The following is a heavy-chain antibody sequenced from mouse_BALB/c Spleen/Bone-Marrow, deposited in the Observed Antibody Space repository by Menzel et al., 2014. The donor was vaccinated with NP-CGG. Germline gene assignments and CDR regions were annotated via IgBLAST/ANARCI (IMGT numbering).Heavy chain of an antibody. Sequence: EVQLVESGGGLVQPGGSLKLSCAASGFDFSRYWMSWVRQAPEKGLEWIGEINPDSRTINYSPSLKDKFIISRDNAKNTLYLRLNKVRSEDTALYYCARPDYYGYLNYWGQGTTLTVSS. V-gene: IGHV4-1*02. D-gene: IGHD1-1*01. CDR1: GFDFSRYW. CDR2: INPDSRTI. CDR3: ARPDYYGYLNY. J-gene: IGHJ2*01.